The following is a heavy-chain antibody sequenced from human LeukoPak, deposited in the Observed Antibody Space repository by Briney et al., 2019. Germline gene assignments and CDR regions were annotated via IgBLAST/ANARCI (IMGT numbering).Heavy chain of an antibody. CDR3: ARVYSSSWYSLGFDP. D-gene: IGHD6-13*01. J-gene: IGHJ5*02. Sequence: ASVKVSCKASGYTFTSFGISWVRQAPGQGLEWMGWISAYNGNTNYAQKLQGRVTMTTDTSTSTAYMELRSLRSDDTAVYYCARVYSSSWYSLGFDPWGQGTLVTVSS. CDR2: ISAYNGNT. V-gene: IGHV1-18*01. CDR1: GYTFTSFG.